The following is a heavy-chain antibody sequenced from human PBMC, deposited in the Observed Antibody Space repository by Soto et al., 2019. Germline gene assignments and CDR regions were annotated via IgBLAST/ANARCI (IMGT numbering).Heavy chain of an antibody. J-gene: IGHJ6*02. CDR1: GFTFSSYG. V-gene: IGHV3-30*18. Sequence: PGGSLRLSCAASGFTFSSYGMHWVRQAPGKGLEWVAVISYDGSNKYYADSVKGRFTISRDNSKNTLYLQMNSLRAEDTAVYYCAKGHYSSSWYGDYYYYYGMDVWGQGTTVTVSS. CDR3: AKGHYSSSWYGDYYYYYGMDV. D-gene: IGHD6-13*01. CDR2: ISYDGSNK.